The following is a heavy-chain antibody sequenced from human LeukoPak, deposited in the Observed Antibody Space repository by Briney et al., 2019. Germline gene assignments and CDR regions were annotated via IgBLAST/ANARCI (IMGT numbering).Heavy chain of an antibody. CDR2: IDSSGITI. D-gene: IGHD4-17*01. Sequence: PGGSLRLSCAGSGFPFSSYEMNWLRQAPGKGLEWVSHIDSSGITIYYGGSVKGRFTISRDNAKNSIYLQMDRLRVEDTAIYYCARDSVGDLLDYWGQGTPVTVSS. CDR1: GFPFSSYE. J-gene: IGHJ4*02. CDR3: ARDSVGDLLDY. V-gene: IGHV3-48*03.